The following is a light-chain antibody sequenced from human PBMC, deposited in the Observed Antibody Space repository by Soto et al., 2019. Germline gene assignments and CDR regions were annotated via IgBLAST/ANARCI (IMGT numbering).Light chain of an antibody. CDR2: DAS. CDR3: QQSYNTPPT. CDR1: QSVSSN. J-gene: IGKJ4*01. Sequence: EIVMTHSPATRSVSPGERATLSCRASQSVSSNLAWYQQKPGQAPRLLIYDASNRATGIPARFSGSGSGTDFTLTIRGLQPEDFGTYYCQQSYNTPPTFGRGTKVDIK. V-gene: IGKV3D-15*01.